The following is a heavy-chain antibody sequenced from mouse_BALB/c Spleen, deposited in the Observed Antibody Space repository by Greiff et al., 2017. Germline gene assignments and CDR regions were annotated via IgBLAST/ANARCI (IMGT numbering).Heavy chain of an antibody. CDR1: GYTFTSYT. Sequence: QVQLKESGAELARPGASVKMSCKASGYTFTSYTMHWVKQRPGQGLEWIGYINPSSGYTNYNQKFKDKATLTADKSSSTAYMQLSSLTSEDSAVYYCARWLLRGAYWGQGTLVTVSA. CDR3: ARWLLRGAY. V-gene: IGHV1-4*01. D-gene: IGHD2-3*01. J-gene: IGHJ3*01. CDR2: INPSSGYT.